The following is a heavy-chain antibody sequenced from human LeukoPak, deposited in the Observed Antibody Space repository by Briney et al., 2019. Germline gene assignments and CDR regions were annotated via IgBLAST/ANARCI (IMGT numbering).Heavy chain of an antibody. V-gene: IGHV1-69*05. D-gene: IGHD6-19*01. CDR3: ARGIAVAKGWFDP. Sequence: SVKVSCKASGGTFSSYAISWVRQAPGQGLEWMGRIIPIFGTANYAQKFQGRVTITTDESTSTAYMELSSLRSEDTAVYYCARGIAVAKGWFDPWGQGTLATVSS. CDR2: IIPIFGTA. CDR1: GGTFSSYA. J-gene: IGHJ5*02.